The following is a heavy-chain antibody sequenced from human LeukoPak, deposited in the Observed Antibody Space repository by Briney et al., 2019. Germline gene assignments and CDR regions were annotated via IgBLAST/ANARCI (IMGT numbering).Heavy chain of an antibody. CDR2: IEKDGSDK. D-gene: IGHD2-21*01. J-gene: IGHJ4*02. CDR3: ARSLWPEDY. CDR1: GFTFSLYW. V-gene: IGHV3-7*01. Sequence: PGGSLRLSCAASGFTFSLYWMSWVRQAPGKGLEWVANIEKDGSDKYYVDSVKGRFNISRDNDKDSVYLQMDSLSAEDSAVYYCARSLWPEDYWGQGTLVTVSS.